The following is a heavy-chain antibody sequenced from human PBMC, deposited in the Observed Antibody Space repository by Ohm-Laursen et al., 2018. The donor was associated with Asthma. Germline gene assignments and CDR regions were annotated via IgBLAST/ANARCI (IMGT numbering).Heavy chain of an antibody. D-gene: IGHD3-22*01. CDR3: ARARHTSYEESSGYYCFDY. V-gene: IGHV4-31*03. Sequence: SQTLSLTCTLSGASFSTYYWGWIRQHPGKGLDWIGYIYHTGNTYYNPSLKSRFTISVDTSKNQFSLRLSSVTAADTAVYYCARARHTSYEESSGYYCFDYWGQGTLVTVSS. CDR2: IYHTGNT. CDR1: GASFSTYY. J-gene: IGHJ4*02.